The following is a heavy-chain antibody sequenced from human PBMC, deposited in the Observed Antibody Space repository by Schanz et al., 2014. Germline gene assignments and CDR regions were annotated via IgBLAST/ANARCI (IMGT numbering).Heavy chain of an antibody. D-gene: IGHD2-15*01. V-gene: IGHV4-31*03. CDR3: ARDSGYCSGGSGSAFAY. CDR2: ISYSGST. Sequence: QVQLQESGPGLVKPSPTLSLTCTVSGGSVSSGGDYWSWIRQHPGKGLEWIGFISYSGSTYYNPSLKSRVTIAVDTSKNQFSLNLSSASAADTAVYDCARDSGYCSGGSGSAFAYGGQGTPVTVSS. J-gene: IGHJ4*02. CDR1: GGSVSSGGDY.